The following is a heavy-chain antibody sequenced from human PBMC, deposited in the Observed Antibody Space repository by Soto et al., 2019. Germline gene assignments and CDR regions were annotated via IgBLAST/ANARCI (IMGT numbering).Heavy chain of an antibody. CDR3: AREMSYYFDS. Sequence: QVQLQESGSGLVKPSQTLVLTCTVSGDSISRDGSSWSWLRQPPGKGLEWIGYIYHSGATYYNPSLKSRVTTSVDKSKNQFSLSLASVTAADTAVYYCAREMSYYFDSWGHGNLVTVSS. CDR2: IYHSGAT. J-gene: IGHJ4*01. V-gene: IGHV4-30-2*01. CDR1: GDSISRDGSS.